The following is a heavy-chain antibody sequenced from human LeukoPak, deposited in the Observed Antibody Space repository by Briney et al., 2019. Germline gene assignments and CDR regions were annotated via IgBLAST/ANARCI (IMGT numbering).Heavy chain of an antibody. CDR2: IIPIFGTA. Sequence: SVKVSCKASGGTFSSYAISWVRQAPGQGLEWMGGIIPIFGTANYAQKFQGRVTITADESTSTAYMELSSLRSEDTAVYYCAREEGMGPYASDYWGQGTLVTVSS. D-gene: IGHD1-26*01. CDR1: GGTFSSYA. J-gene: IGHJ4*02. V-gene: IGHV1-69*13. CDR3: AREEGMGPYASDY.